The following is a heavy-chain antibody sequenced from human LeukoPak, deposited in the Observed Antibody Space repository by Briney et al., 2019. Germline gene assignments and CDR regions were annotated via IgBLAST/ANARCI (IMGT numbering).Heavy chain of an antibody. Sequence: SETLSLTCAVYGGSFSGYYWSWIRQPPGKGLEWIGEINHSGSTNYNPSLKSRVTISVDTSKNQFSLKLSSVTAADTAVYYCARGLYSGYADYFDYWGQETLVTVSS. V-gene: IGHV4-34*01. CDR3: ARGLYSGYADYFDY. CDR2: INHSGST. D-gene: IGHD5-12*01. CDR1: GGSFSGYY. J-gene: IGHJ4*02.